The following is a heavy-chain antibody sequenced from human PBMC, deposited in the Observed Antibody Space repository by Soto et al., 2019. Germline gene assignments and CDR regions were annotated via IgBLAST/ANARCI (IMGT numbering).Heavy chain of an antibody. V-gene: IGHV1-69*08. CDR2: IIPIFGIA. CDR1: GGTFSRYS. J-gene: IGHJ6*02. CDR3: AREDRDRETGLVPAAIDGMDV. Sequence: QVQLVQSGAEVKKPGSSVKVSCKASGGTFSRYSITWVRQAPGHGLEWIGRIIPIFGIASYAQKFQGRVTITADESTSRAYMELRSLRSDDTAVYYCAREDRDRETGLVPAAIDGMDVWGQATTVTVSS. D-gene: IGHD2-2*01.